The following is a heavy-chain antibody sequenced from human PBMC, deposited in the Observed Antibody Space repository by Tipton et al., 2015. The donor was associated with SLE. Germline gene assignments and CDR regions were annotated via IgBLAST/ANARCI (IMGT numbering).Heavy chain of an antibody. CDR1: GYSFTSYW. CDR3: ARPSGSGSSYFAY. CDR2: IYPGDSDT. J-gene: IGHJ4*02. V-gene: IGHV5-51*03. D-gene: IGHD3-10*01. Sequence: QLVQSGAEVNKPGESLKISCKGSGYSFTSYWFAWVRQMPGKGLEWMGIIYPGDSDTRYRPSFQGQVTISADKSISTPYLQWSSLKASETSPYYCARPSGSGSSYFAYWGQGTLVTVSS.